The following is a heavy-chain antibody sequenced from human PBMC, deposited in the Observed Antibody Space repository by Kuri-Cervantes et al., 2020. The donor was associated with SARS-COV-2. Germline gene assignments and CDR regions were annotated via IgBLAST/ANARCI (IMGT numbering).Heavy chain of an antibody. D-gene: IGHD3-16*01. Sequence: GGSLRLSCAASGFTFSSYGMHWVRQAPGKGLEWVSGINWNGGSTGYADSVKGRFTISRDNSKNTLYLQMNSLRAEDTAVYYCAKAGENYYYYYMDVWGKGTTVTVSS. V-gene: IGHV3-NL1*01. CDR1: GFTFSSYG. CDR3: AKAGENYYYYYMDV. CDR2: INWNGGST. J-gene: IGHJ6*03.